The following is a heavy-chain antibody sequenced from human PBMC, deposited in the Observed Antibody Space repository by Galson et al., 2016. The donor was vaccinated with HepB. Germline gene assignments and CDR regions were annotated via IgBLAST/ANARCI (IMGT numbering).Heavy chain of an antibody. V-gene: IGHV3-53*01. CDR2: IYNGGRT. CDR1: GFVVSSNY. CDR3: ARAKRWLQSPYFDS. D-gene: IGHD5-24*01. J-gene: IGHJ4*02. Sequence: SLRLSCAVSGFVVSSNYMSWVRQAPGKGLEWVSVIYNGGRTYNAGSVKGRFTISRDNYNNVVYLQMNSLRAEDTAVYYCARAKRWLQSPYFDSWGQGTLVTVSS.